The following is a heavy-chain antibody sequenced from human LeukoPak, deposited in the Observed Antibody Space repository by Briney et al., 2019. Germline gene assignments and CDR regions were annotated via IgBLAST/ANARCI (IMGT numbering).Heavy chain of an antibody. D-gene: IGHD3-3*01. CDR2: INDYTGDS. V-gene: IGHV4-34*01. CDR1: GGSFTDYF. Sequence: SETLSLTCTVFGGSFTDYFWTWIRHSPGQGLEWIGEINDYTGDSKYNPSLNGRVSISLEKSKNQLSLELRSVTAADTAVYYCARDGIGSASYYDFWSGYYTSYYFDYWGQGTLVTVSS. J-gene: IGHJ4*02. CDR3: ARDGIGSASYYDFWSGYYTSYYFDY.